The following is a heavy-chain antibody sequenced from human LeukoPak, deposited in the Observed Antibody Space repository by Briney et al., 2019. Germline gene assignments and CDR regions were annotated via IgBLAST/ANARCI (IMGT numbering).Heavy chain of an antibody. CDR2: ISAYSGNT. J-gene: IGHJ4*02. Sequence: GASVKVSCKASGYTFTSYGISWVRQAPGQGLEWMGWISAYSGNTNYAQKLQGRVTMTTDTSTSTAYMELRSLRSDDTAVYYCARVTPTYGGLDPFDYWGQGTLVTVSS. CDR3: ARVTPTYGGLDPFDY. D-gene: IGHD4-23*01. V-gene: IGHV1-18*01. CDR1: GYTFTSYG.